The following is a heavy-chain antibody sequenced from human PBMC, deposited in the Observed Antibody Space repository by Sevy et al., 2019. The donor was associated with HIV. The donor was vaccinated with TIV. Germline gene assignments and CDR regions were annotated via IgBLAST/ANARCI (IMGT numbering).Heavy chain of an antibody. CDR3: AKDRYSSGAENFDY. CDR1: ELNFNHYA. V-gene: IGHV3-23*01. D-gene: IGHD6-19*01. Sequence: GGSLRFSGAPSELNFNHYAMSWFRQAPGKGRDWASVITASGGSKYYADSVKGRFTISRDNSKNTLSLQMNSLRAEDTAVYYCAKDRYSSGAENFDYWGQGTLVTVSS. CDR2: ITASGGSK. J-gene: IGHJ4*02.